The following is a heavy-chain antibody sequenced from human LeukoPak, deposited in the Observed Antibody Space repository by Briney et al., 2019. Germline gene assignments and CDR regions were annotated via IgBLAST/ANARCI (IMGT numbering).Heavy chain of an antibody. V-gene: IGHV3-7*01. J-gene: IGHJ4*02. CDR2: INQESTET. CDR1: GFRFTGFW. D-gene: IGHD2-15*01. Sequence: GGSLRLSCAASGFRFTGFWMSWVRPAPGKGPEWVANINQESTETYYVDSVRGRFTISRDNAKNSLSLQMNSLRVEDTAVYYCAREVDRSSGYWGQGNLVTVSS. CDR3: AREVDRSSGY.